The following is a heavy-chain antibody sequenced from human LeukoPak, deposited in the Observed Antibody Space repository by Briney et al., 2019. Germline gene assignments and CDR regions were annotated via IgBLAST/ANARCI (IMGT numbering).Heavy chain of an antibody. J-gene: IGHJ4*02. Sequence: PGGPLRLSCAASGFTFSSYWMSWVRQAPGKGLEWVANIKQDGSEKYYVDSVKGRFTISRDNAKNSLYLQMNSLRAEDTAVYYCARVGAYSSSWYGLAYFDYWGQGTLVTVSS. CDR2: IKQDGSEK. V-gene: IGHV3-7*01. D-gene: IGHD6-13*01. CDR3: ARVGAYSSSWYGLAYFDY. CDR1: GFTFSSYW.